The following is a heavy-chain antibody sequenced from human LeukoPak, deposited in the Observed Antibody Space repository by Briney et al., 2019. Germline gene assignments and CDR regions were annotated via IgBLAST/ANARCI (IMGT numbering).Heavy chain of an antibody. D-gene: IGHD3-9*01. J-gene: IGHJ4*02. CDR3: ARDTIAVLRYFDWLSFDY. Sequence: ASVKVSCEASGYTFTSYGISWVRQAPGQGVGWMGWISAYNGNTNYAQKLQGRVTMTTDTSTSTAYMELRSLRSDDTAVYYCARDTIAVLRYFDWLSFDYWGQGTLVTVSS. V-gene: IGHV1-18*01. CDR1: GYTFTSYG. CDR2: ISAYNGNT.